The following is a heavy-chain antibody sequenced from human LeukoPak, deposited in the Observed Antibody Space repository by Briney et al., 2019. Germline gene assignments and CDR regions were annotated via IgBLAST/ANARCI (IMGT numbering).Heavy chain of an antibody. CDR1: GFTFSDHY. CDR3: ARAAEYSGYDSADY. CDR2: TRNEANTYTT. V-gene: IGHV3-72*01. D-gene: IGHD5-12*01. Sequence: GGSLRLSCAASGFTFSDHYMDWVRQAPGKGLEWVGRTRNEANTYTTEYAASVKGRFTISRDDSKNSLYLQMNSLKTEDTAVYYCARAAEYSGYDSADYWGQGTLVTVSS. J-gene: IGHJ4*02.